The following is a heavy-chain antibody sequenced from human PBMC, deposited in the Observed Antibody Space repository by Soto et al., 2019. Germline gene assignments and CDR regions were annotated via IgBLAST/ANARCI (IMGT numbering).Heavy chain of an antibody. CDR3: PRVRALAADGMYV. J-gene: IGHJ6*02. D-gene: IGHD6-19*01. V-gene: IGHV3-11*05. Sequence: QVQLVESGGGLVKPGGSLRLSCAASGFTFSDYYMIWIRQAPGKGLKWVSYISSSSSYTNYADSVKGRFTISRDNPKNSLYMQMNSLRADDTAVYVCPRVRALAADGMYVWGQGTTVTVSS. CDR2: ISSSSSYT. CDR1: GFTFSDYY.